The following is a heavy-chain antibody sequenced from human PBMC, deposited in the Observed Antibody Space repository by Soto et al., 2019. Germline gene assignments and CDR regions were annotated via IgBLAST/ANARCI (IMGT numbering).Heavy chain of an antibody. V-gene: IGHV3-72*01. CDR1: GFIFSDHF. D-gene: IGHD2-15*01. Sequence: EVQLVESGGGLVQPGGALRLSCAASGFIFSDHFMDWVRQAPGKGLEWVGRSRNKAGSYTTEYAASVKGRFTISRDDSKNLPYLQMSSLKTDDTAVYYCAAGAIGRATFQLWGQGTLVTVSS. CDR2: SRNKAGSYTT. CDR3: AAGAIGRATFQL. J-gene: IGHJ1*01.